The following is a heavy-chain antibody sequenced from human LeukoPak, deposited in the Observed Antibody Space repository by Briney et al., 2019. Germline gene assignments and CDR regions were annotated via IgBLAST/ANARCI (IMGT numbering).Heavy chain of an antibody. J-gene: IGHJ5*02. CDR3: ARAERYFDWLQAKRYNWFDP. V-gene: IGHV1-8*02. D-gene: IGHD3-9*01. CDR1: GYTFTGYY. CDR2: MNPNSGNT. Sequence: ASVKVSCKASGYTFTGYYMHWVRQAPGQGLEWMGWMNPNSGNTGYAQKFQGRVTMTRNTSISTAYMELSSLRSEDTAVYYCARAERYFDWLQAKRYNWFDPWGQGTLVTVSS.